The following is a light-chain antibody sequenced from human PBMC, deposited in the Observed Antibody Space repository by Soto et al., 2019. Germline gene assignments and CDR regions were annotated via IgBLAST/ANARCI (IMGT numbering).Light chain of an antibody. J-gene: IGKJ2*01. CDR3: QQYGSSPET. CDR1: QSVSSGY. V-gene: IGKV3-20*01. CDR2: GAS. Sequence: EIVLTQSPGTQSLSPGQRATLSCMASQSVSSGYLAWYQLRPGQAPRLLIYGASSRATGIPDRFSGSGSGTDFTLTISRLEPDDFAVYYCQQYGSSPETFGQGTKLEIK.